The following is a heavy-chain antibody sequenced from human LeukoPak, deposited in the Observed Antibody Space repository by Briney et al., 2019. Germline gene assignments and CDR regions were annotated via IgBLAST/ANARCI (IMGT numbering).Heavy chain of an antibody. CDR2: ISKDGSMK. CDR3: AGESFDI. CDR1: GFTFSNYA. J-gene: IGHJ3*02. V-gene: IGHV3-30*04. Sequence: PGRSLRLSCAASGFTFSNYAMDWVRQAPGKGLEWVAVISKDGSMKYYADSVQGRFTVSRDNSNNTLYLQMNSLRNEDTAVNYCAGESFDIWGQGTMVTVSS.